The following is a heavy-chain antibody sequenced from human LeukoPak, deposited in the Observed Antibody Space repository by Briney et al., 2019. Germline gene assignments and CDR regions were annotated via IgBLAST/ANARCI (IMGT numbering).Heavy chain of an antibody. J-gene: IGHJ1*01. CDR3: AKDSTAGGGAFFQG. CDR2: TSTYNGNT. Sequence: ASVKVSCRASGYAFSNYGISWVRQAPGQGLEWLGWTSTYNGNTQYAQKFQGRVTMTTDTSTSTAYMELRSLRSDDTAVYYCAKDSTAGGGAFFQGWGQGTLVTVSS. CDR1: GYAFSNYG. D-gene: IGHD6-13*01. V-gene: IGHV1-18*01.